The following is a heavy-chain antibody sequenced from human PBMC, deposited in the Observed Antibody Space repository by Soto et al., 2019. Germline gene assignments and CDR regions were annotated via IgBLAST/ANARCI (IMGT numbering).Heavy chain of an antibody. Sequence: ASVKVSCKASGYTFTSYGISWVRQAPGQGLEWMGWISAYNGNTNYAQKLQGRVTMTTDTSTSTAYMELRSLRSDGTAVYYCARDRNYDYVWGSYRSYYFDYWGQGTLVTVSS. V-gene: IGHV1-18*01. J-gene: IGHJ4*02. CDR1: GYTFTSYG. D-gene: IGHD3-16*02. CDR3: ARDRNYDYVWGSYRSYYFDY. CDR2: ISAYNGNT.